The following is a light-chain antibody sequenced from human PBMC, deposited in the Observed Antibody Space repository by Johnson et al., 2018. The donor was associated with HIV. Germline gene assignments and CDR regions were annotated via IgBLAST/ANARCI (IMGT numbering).Light chain of an antibody. J-gene: IGLJ1*01. V-gene: IGLV1-51*02. CDR1: SSNVVLNY. Sequence: QSVLTQPPSVSAAPGQTVTISCSGSSSNVVLNYVSWYQQLPGTAPKLLIYQNNKRPSGIPDRFSGSKSGTSVTLGITGLQTGDEAVYYCGTWDSSLSVYVFGTGTKVTVL. CDR2: QNN. CDR3: GTWDSSLSVYV.